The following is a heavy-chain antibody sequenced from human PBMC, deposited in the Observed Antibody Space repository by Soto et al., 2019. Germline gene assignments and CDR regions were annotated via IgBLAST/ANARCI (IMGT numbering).Heavy chain of an antibody. CDR3: AKDAATGAFSTYEVFDY. V-gene: IGHV3-23*01. Sequence: EVQLLESGGGLVQPGGSLRLSCAVSGFTFSNYVMSWVRQAPGKGLEWVSAITGSGGTFYADSVRGRFTISRDNSKTTLYMQMNSLRAGDTAVYYCAKDAATGAFSTYEVFDYWGQGTLVTVSS. J-gene: IGHJ4*02. D-gene: IGHD4-4*01. CDR2: ITGSGGT. CDR1: GFTFSNYV.